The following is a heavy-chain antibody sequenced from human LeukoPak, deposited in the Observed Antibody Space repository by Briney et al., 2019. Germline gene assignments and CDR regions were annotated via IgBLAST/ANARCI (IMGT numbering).Heavy chain of an antibody. CDR1: GFTFSDFY. CDR2: ISSSGSTI. V-gene: IGHV3-11*01. Sequence: GGSLRLSCAASGFTFSDFYMSWIRQAPGKGLEWVSYISSSGSTIYYADSVKGRFTISRDNAKNSLFLQMNSLRDEDTATYYCARAVGGSSPLDYWGQGTLVTVSS. D-gene: IGHD1-26*01. CDR3: ARAVGGSSPLDY. J-gene: IGHJ4*02.